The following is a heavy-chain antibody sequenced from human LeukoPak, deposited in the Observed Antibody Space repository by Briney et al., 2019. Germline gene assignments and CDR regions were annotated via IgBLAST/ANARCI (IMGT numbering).Heavy chain of an antibody. CDR1: GGTFSSYA. J-gene: IGHJ6*02. CDR2: IIPIFGTA. CDR3: ARETLGGRGYYYYAMDV. D-gene: IGHD4-23*01. V-gene: IGHV1-69*13. Sequence: SVTVSCMASGGTFSSYAISWVRQAPGQGLEWMGGIIPIFGTANYAQKFQGRVTITADESTSTAYMELSSLRSEDTAVYYCARETLGGRGYYYYAMDVWGQGTTVTVSS.